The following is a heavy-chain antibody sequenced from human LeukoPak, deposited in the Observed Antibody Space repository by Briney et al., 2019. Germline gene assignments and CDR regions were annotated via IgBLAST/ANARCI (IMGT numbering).Heavy chain of an antibody. CDR2: IYPDDSDT. CDR1: GYSFTSYW. D-gene: IGHD3-10*01. V-gene: IGHV5-51*01. J-gene: IGHJ4*02. Sequence: GESLKISCKGSGYSFTSYWIGWVRQMPGKGLEWMWIIYPDDSDTRYSPSFQGQVTISADKSISTAYLQWSSLKASDTAMYYCARREVGYYGSGSFDYWGQGTLVTVSS. CDR3: ARREVGYYGSGSFDY.